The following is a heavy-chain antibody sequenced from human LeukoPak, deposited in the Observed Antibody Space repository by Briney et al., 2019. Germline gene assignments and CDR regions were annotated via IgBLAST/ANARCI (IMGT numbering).Heavy chain of an antibody. V-gene: IGHV3-7*02. CDR1: GFTFSSYW. J-gene: IGHJ4*02. CDR2: IEPDGSEK. Sequence: GGSLRLSCAASGFTFSSYWMSWVRQAPGKGLEWVANIEPDGSEKYYVDSVKGRFTISRDNAKNSLYLQMNSLRDEDTAVYYCARVRPGYYFDYWGQGTLVTVSS. D-gene: IGHD6-13*01. CDR3: ARVRPGYYFDY.